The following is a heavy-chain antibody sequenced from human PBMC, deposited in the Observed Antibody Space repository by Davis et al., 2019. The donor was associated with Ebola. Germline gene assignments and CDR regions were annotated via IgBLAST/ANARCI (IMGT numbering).Heavy chain of an antibody. D-gene: IGHD5-12*01. V-gene: IGHV1-69*13. CDR1: GYTFTSYD. Sequence: AASVKVSCKASGYTFTSYDISWVRQAPGQGLEWMGGIIPIFGTANYAQKFQGRVTITADESTSTAYMELSSLRSEDTAVYYCAREGSGYDYWFDPWGQGTLVTVSS. J-gene: IGHJ5*02. CDR3: AREGSGYDYWFDP. CDR2: IIPIFGTA.